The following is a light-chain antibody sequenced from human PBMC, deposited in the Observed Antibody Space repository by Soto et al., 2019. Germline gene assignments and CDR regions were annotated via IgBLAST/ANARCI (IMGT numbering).Light chain of an antibody. V-gene: IGKV1-9*01. CDR1: QGISSY. CDR2: AAS. J-gene: IGKJ5*01. Sequence: DIQLTQSPSFLSASVGDRVTITCRASQGISSYLAWYQQKPGKAPNLLIYAASTLQSGVPSRFSCSGSGTEFTLTISSLQPEDFATYFCQQLHSYPITFGLWTRLAMK. CDR3: QQLHSYPIT.